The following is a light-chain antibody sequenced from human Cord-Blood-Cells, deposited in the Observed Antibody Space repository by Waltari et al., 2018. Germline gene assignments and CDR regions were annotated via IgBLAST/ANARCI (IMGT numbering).Light chain of an antibody. CDR3: SSYTSSSTWV. Sequence: QSALTQPASVSGSPGQSITISCTGTSSDVGGYNYVFWYQQPPGKAPKLMIYDVSKRPAGVSNRFSGSRSGNTASLTISGLQAEDEADYYCSSYTSSSTWVFGGGTKLTVL. V-gene: IGLV2-14*01. CDR2: DVS. J-gene: IGLJ3*02. CDR1: SSDVGGYNY.